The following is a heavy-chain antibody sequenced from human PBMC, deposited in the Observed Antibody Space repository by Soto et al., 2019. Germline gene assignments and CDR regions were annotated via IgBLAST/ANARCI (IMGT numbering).Heavy chain of an antibody. V-gene: IGHV3-33*01. CDR1: GFTFSSYG. CDR3: ATEIMITFGGVIARNY. D-gene: IGHD3-16*02. J-gene: IGHJ4*02. Sequence: GGSLRLSCAASGFTFSSYGMHWVRQAPGKGLEWVAVIWYDGSNKYYADSVKGRFTISRDNSKNTLYLQMNSLRAEDTAVYYCATEIMITFGGVIARNYWGQGTLVTVSS. CDR2: IWYDGSNK.